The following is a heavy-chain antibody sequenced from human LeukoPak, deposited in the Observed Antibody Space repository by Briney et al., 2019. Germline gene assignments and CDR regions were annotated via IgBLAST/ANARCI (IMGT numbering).Heavy chain of an antibody. CDR1: GFAFSDYS. CDR2: IDKTGSAT. D-gene: IGHD3-3*01. J-gene: IGHJ6*02. Sequence: GGSLRLSCTASGFAFSDYSMTWIRQAPGKGLEWLSYIDKTGSATSYADSVKGRFTISRDNAENSLYLQMNSLRAEDTAIYYCARGLHDYWSFYWVWGQGTTVTVS. CDR3: ARGLHDYWSFYWV. V-gene: IGHV3-11*01.